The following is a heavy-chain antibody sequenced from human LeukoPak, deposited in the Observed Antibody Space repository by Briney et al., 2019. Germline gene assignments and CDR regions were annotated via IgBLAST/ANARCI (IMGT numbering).Heavy chain of an antibody. D-gene: IGHD6-13*01. Sequence: GGSLRLSCAASGFTFSSYWMHWVRQAPGKGLVWVSRINSDGSSTSYADSVKGRFTISRDNAKNTLYLQMNSLRAEDTAVYYCAKDFPDSSSWYRDGTEFDYWGQGTLVTVSS. CDR3: AKDFPDSSSWYRDGTEFDY. CDR2: INSDGSST. J-gene: IGHJ4*02. CDR1: GFTFSSYW. V-gene: IGHV3-74*01.